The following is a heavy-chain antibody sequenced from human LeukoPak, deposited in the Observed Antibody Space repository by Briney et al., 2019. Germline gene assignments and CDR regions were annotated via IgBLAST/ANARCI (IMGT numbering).Heavy chain of an antibody. CDR3: ARFPRSSTVTTLAGEFDP. D-gene: IGHD4-17*01. CDR1: GGSISSYY. J-gene: IGHJ5*02. CDR2: IYYSGST. V-gene: IGHV4-59*01. Sequence: PSETLSLTCTVSGGSISSYYWSWIRQPPGKGLEWIGYIYYSGSTNYNPSLKSRVTISVDTSKNQFSLKLSSVTAADTAVYYCARFPRSSTVTTLAGEFDPWGQGTLVTVSS.